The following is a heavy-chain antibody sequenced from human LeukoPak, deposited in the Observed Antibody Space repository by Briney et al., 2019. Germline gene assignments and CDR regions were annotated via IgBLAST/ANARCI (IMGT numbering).Heavy chain of an antibody. D-gene: IGHD2-15*01. CDR2: IYTSGRT. CDR3: ARAPDDDGYYYFDY. Sequence: SQTLSLTCTVSGGSISSGSYYWSWIRQPAGKGLEWIGRIYTSGRTNYNPSLKSRVTISLDTSKNQFSLKLSSVTAADTAVYYCARAPDDDGYYYFDYWGQGTLVTVSS. CDR1: GGSISSGSYY. J-gene: IGHJ4*02. V-gene: IGHV4-61*02.